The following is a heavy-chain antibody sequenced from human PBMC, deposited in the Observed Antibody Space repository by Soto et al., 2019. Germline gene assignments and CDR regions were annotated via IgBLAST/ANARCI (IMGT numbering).Heavy chain of an antibody. Sequence: SETLSLTCTVSGDSLSSYYWSWIRQPPGKGLEWIGYIYYSGSTNYNPSLKSRVTISVDTSKNQFSLKLSSVTAADTAVYYCAREGYSSGYYYYYGMDVWGQGTTVTVSS. CDR2: IYYSGST. CDR1: GDSLSSYY. D-gene: IGHD3-22*01. V-gene: IGHV4-59*01. CDR3: AREGYSSGYYYYYGMDV. J-gene: IGHJ6*02.